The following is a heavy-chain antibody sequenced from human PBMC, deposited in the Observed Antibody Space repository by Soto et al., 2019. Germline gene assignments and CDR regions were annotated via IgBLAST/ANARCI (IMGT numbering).Heavy chain of an antibody. J-gene: IGHJ1*01. CDR2: IYYSGST. CDR1: GGSISSSSYY. Sequence: PSETLSLTCTVSGGSISSSSYYWGWIRQPPGKGLEWIGSIYYSGSTYYNPSLKSRVTISVDTSKNQFSLKLSSVTAADTAVYYCARPSPELYSSSCCRPEYFQHWGQGTLVTVSS. D-gene: IGHD6-13*01. CDR3: ARPSPELYSSSCCRPEYFQH. V-gene: IGHV4-39*01.